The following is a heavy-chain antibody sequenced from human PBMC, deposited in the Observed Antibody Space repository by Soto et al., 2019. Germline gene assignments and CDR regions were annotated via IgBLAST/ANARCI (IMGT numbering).Heavy chain of an antibody. CDR1: GFTFSSYG. CDR3: AKDNGDYGLS. CDR2: ISYAGSNK. Sequence: QVQLVESGGGVVQPGRSLRLSCAASGFTFSSYGMHWVRQAPGKGLEWVAVISYAGSNKYYADSVKGRFTISRDNSKNTLYLHMNSLRAEDTAVYYCAKDNGDYGLSWGQGTLVTVSS. J-gene: IGHJ4*02. V-gene: IGHV3-30*18. D-gene: IGHD4-17*01.